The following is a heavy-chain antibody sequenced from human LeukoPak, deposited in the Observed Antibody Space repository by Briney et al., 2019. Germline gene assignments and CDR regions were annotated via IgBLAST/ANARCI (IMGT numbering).Heavy chain of an antibody. Sequence: SETLSLTCAVSGVSINSGWWSWVRQPPGKALEWIGNIFYSGSTYYSSSLKSRVTISLDTSRNQFSLKLNSVTAADTAVYYCAKSNGYGLIDIWGQGTMVTVSS. CDR1: GVSINSGW. D-gene: IGHD3-22*01. CDR2: IFYSGST. V-gene: IGHV4-59*12. J-gene: IGHJ3*02. CDR3: AKSNGYGLIDI.